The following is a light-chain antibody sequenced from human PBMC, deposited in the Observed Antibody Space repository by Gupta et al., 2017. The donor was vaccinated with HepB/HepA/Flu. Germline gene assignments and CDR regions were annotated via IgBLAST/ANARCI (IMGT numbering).Light chain of an antibody. CDR3: QHHDLTSPT. CDR1: QSGCSSYYNKNF. J-gene: IGKJ1*01. V-gene: IGKV4-1*01. Sequence: DNVLTQSPDYLALSLGEWNTINCKSSQSGCSSYYNKNFLAGYQQRPGHPPNLLINWASTRESGVPDGCSGGGWGTDVTLTISSRQDEDVSVYYCQHHDLTSPTFGQGTKVEIK. CDR2: WAS.